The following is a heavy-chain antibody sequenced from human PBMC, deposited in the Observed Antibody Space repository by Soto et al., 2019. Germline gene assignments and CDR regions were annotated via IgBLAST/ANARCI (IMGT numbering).Heavy chain of an antibody. D-gene: IGHD6-6*01. J-gene: IGHJ4*02. CDR3: PRPGGGMAARPLEY. CDR2: ISAYNGNK. V-gene: IGHV1-18*04. Sequence: QVQLVQSGGEVKKPGASVEVSCRTSGYMFTTYGMSWVRQAPGQGLEWMAWISAYNGNKKYAQKSQARVPLPTHTSTATVSMKLPNLTSDNTGPFFWPRPGGGMAARPLEYWGQGTLVTVSS. CDR1: GYMFTTYG.